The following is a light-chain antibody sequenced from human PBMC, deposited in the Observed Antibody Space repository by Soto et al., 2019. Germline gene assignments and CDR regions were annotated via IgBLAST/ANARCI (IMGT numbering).Light chain of an antibody. V-gene: IGKV1-5*01. CDR1: QTTNTW. J-gene: IGKJ2*01. CDR2: DAS. CDR3: QQYISYPYT. Sequence: DIQMTQFPSTLSASVGDRVTITCRASQTTNTWLTWYQQKPGTAPKLLIYDASSLECGVPSRFSASGSGTEFTLTISSLQPDDLATYYCQQYISYPYTFGQGTKVEIK.